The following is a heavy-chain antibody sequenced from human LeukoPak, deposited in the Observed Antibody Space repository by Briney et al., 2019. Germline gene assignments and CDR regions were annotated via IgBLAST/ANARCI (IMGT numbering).Heavy chain of an antibody. Sequence: GESLKISCKGSGYSFTSYWISWVRQMPGKDLEWMGRIDPSDSYTNYSPSFQGHVTISADKSISTAYLQWSSPKASDTAMYYCAYYGSGSYRAPFDPWGQGTLVTVSS. CDR3: AYYGSGSYRAPFDP. CDR2: IDPSDSYT. CDR1: GYSFTSYW. V-gene: IGHV5-10-1*01. J-gene: IGHJ5*02. D-gene: IGHD3-10*01.